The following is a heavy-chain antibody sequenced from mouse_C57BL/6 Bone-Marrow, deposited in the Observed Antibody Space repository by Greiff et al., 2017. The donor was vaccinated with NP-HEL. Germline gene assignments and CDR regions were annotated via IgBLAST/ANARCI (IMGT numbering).Heavy chain of an antibody. CDR1: GFSLTSYG. CDR3: ALQLRLPWFAY. V-gene: IGHV2-2*01. CDR2: IWSGGST. Sequence: VQLVESGPGLVQPSQSLSITCTVSGFSLTSYGVHWVRQSPGKGLEWLGVIWSGGSTDYNAAFISRLSISKDNSKSQVFFKMNSLQADDTAIYYCALQLRLPWFAYWGQGTLVTVSA. J-gene: IGHJ3*01. D-gene: IGHD3-2*02.